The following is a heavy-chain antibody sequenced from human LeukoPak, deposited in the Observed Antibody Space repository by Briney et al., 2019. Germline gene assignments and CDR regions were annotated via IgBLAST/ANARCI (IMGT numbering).Heavy chain of an antibody. CDR3: ARYDVWGSYRAFDY. CDR2: MYHSGST. D-gene: IGHD3-16*02. CDR1: NYSISTDYY. Sequence: PSETLSLTCTVSNYSISTDYYWGWIRQPPGKGLEWIGTMYHSGSTCYNPSLKSRVTISVDTSKNQFSLKLSSVTAADTAVYYCARYDVWGSYRAFDYWGQGTLVTVSS. V-gene: IGHV4-38-2*02. J-gene: IGHJ4*02.